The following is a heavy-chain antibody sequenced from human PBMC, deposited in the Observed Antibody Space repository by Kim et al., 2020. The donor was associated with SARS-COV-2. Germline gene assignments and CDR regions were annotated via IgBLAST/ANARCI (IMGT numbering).Heavy chain of an antibody. D-gene: IGHD6-13*01. Sequence: DSVKGRFTISRDNAKNSLYLQMNRLRAEDTALYYCARDGKRYSSGWFYDYWGQGTLVTVSS. J-gene: IGHJ4*02. CDR3: ARDGKRYSSGWFYDY. V-gene: IGHV3-20*03.